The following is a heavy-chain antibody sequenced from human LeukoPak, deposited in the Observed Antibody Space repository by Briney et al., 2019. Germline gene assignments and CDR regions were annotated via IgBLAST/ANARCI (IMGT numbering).Heavy chain of an antibody. CDR1: GGSISSGGYY. J-gene: IGHJ4*02. V-gene: IGHV4-30-2*01. CDR3: AREGIVGATQSSVDY. CDR2: IYHSGST. Sequence: PSETLSLTCTVSGGSISSGGYYWSWIRQPPGKGLEWIGYIYHSGSTYYNPSLKSRVTISVDRSKNQFSLKLSSVTAADTAVYCCAREGIVGATQSSVDYWGQGTLVTVSS. D-gene: IGHD1-26*01.